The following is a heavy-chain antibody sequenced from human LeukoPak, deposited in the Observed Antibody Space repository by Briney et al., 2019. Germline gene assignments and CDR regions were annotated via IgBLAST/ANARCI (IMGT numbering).Heavy chain of an antibody. V-gene: IGHV3-21*01. CDR3: ARAREQQLNGMDV. CDR2: ISSSSSYI. D-gene: IGHD6-13*01. J-gene: IGHJ6*02. CDR1: GFTFSSYS. Sequence: GGSPRLSCAASGFTFSSYSMNWVRQAPGKGLEWVSSISSSSSYIYYADSVKGRFTISRDNAKNSLYLRMNSLRAEDTAVYYCARAREQQLNGMDVWGQGTTVTVSS.